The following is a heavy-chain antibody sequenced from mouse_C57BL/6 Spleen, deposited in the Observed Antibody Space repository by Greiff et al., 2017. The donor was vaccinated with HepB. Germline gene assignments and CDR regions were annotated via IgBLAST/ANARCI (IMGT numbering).Heavy chain of an antibody. CDR2: IDPSDSYT. CDR3: ASYDGYYVGFAY. V-gene: IGHV1-59*01. D-gene: IGHD2-3*01. Sequence: QVQLQQPGAELVRPGTSVKLSCKASGYTFTSYWMHWVKQRPGQGLEWIGVIDPSDSYTNYNQKFKGKATLTVDTSSSTAYMQLSSLTSEDSAVYYCASYDGYYVGFAYWGQGTLVTVSA. CDR1: GYTFTSYW. J-gene: IGHJ3*01.